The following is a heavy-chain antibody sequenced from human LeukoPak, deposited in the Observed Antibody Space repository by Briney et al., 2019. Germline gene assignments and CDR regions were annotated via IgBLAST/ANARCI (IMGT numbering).Heavy chain of an antibody. D-gene: IGHD3-22*01. CDR2: IYSGGST. J-gene: IGHJ4*02. Sequence: GGSLRLSCAASGFTVSNSYMSWVRQAPGKGLEWVSVIYSGGSTYYADSVKGRLTISRDNSKNTLYLQMNSLRAEDTAVYYCAKGDITMIPDWGQGTLVTVSS. CDR1: GFTVSNSY. CDR3: AKGDITMIPD. V-gene: IGHV3-53*01.